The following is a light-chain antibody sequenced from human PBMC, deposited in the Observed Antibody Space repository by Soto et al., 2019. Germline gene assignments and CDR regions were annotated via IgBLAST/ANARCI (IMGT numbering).Light chain of an antibody. J-gene: IGKJ3*01. Sequence: EIVLTQSPGTLSLSPGEGATLSCRASQSVRNNYLAWYQQKPGQAPRLLISGASNRAAGIPDRFSGSGSGTDFTLTISRLESEDFAVYYCQQYGSSLFTFGPGTKVDFK. CDR2: GAS. CDR3: QQYGSSLFT. CDR1: QSVRNNY. V-gene: IGKV3-20*01.